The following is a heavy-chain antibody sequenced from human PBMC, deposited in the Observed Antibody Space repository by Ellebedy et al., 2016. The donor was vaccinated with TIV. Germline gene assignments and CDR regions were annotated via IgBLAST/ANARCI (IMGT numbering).Heavy chain of an antibody. J-gene: IGHJ2*01. CDR3: VRLRAAVRGTMSFGWYFDL. D-gene: IGHD6-19*01. CDR2: TYPGDSDT. CDR1: GYIFTNYW. Sequence: PGGSLRLSCNASGYIFTNYWIAWVRQLLGDGLEYIGTTYPGDSDTRYSPSSQGQVTVPADKSISTAYMQWYSLKGSDTAIYYCVRLRAAVRGTMSFGWYFDLWGRGTLVTVSS. V-gene: IGHV5-51*01.